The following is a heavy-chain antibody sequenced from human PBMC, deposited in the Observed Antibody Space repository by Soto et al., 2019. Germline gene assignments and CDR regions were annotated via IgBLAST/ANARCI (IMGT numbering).Heavy chain of an antibody. CDR3: ARQCRGVTCHWFVP. V-gene: IGHV4-59*08. Sequence: SETLSLTCTVSGGSISSYYWSWTRQPPGKGLEWIGYIYYAGTTTYNPSLKSRVTISVDTSKNQFSLTLTSVTAADTAVYYCARQCRGVTCHWFVPWGQGTLVTVSS. D-gene: IGHD2-15*01. CDR1: GGSISSYY. CDR2: IYYAGTT. J-gene: IGHJ5*02.